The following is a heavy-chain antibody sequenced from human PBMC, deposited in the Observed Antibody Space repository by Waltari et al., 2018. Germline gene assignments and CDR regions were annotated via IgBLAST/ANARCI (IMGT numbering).Heavy chain of an antibody. D-gene: IGHD2-15*01. Sequence: QLQLQESGPGLVKPSGTLSLTCTVSGDSMSSNNCWSWVRQPPEKGLEWIGQSHRSGRTNYNPSLESRVSISLDTANKQLSLKVTSTTAADTAVYYCARDRGRGLYLDSWGQGILVTVSP. J-gene: IGHJ4*02. CDR3: ARDRGRGLYLDS. CDR2: SHRSGRT. V-gene: IGHV4-4*02. CDR1: GDSMSSNNC.